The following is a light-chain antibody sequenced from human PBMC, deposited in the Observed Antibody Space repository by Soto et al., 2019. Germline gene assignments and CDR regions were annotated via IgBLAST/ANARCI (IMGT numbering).Light chain of an antibody. CDR1: QSVSINF. CDR3: QQYGTSPLT. J-gene: IGKJ4*01. Sequence: EIVLTQSPGTLSLSPGERATLSCRAIQSVSINFLAWYQQKPGQAPRLLIYAASSRATGIPDRFSGSGSGTDFTLTISRLEPEDFALYYCQQYGTSPLTFGGGTRVEVK. V-gene: IGKV3-20*01. CDR2: AAS.